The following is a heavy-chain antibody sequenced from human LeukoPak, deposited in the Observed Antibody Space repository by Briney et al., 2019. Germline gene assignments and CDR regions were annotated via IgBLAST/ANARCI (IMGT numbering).Heavy chain of an antibody. D-gene: IGHD6-13*01. CDR3: ARVLRIAAAGNWFDP. CDR1: GDSISGFY. J-gene: IGHJ5*02. CDR2: IYYSGST. Sequence: SETLSLTCTVSGDSISGFYWTWLRQPPGKGLEWIGYIYYSGSTYYNPSLKSRVTISVDTSKNQFSLKLSSVTAADTAVYYCARVLRIAAAGNWFDPWGQGTLVTVSS. V-gene: IGHV4-59*08.